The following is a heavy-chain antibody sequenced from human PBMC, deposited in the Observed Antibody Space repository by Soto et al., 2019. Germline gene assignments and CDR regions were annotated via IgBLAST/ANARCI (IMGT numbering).Heavy chain of an antibody. D-gene: IGHD3-22*01. Sequence: GGSLRLSCAASGFTFSSYGMHWVRQAPGKGLEWVAVIWYDGSNKYYADSVKGRFTISRDNSKNTLYLQMNSLRAEDTAVYYCARARSVSDYYDCSGYYYGGDYYYGMDVWGQGTTVTVSS. CDR1: GFTFSSYG. CDR3: ARARSVSDYYDCSGYYYGGDYYYGMDV. J-gene: IGHJ6*02. V-gene: IGHV3-33*01. CDR2: IWYDGSNK.